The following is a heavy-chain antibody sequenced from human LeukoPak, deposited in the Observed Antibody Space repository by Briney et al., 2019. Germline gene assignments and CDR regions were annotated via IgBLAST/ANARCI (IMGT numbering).Heavy chain of an antibody. CDR3: ARDSPSQYYYDSSEIDY. J-gene: IGHJ4*02. Sequence: GGSLRLSCAASGFTFSDYWMNWVRQAPGKGLEWVSSISSSSSYIYYADSVKGRFTISRDNAKNSLYLQMNSLRAEDTAVYYCARDSPSQYYYDSSEIDYWGQGTLVTVSS. V-gene: IGHV3-21*01. CDR1: GFTFSDYW. D-gene: IGHD3-22*01. CDR2: ISSSSSYI.